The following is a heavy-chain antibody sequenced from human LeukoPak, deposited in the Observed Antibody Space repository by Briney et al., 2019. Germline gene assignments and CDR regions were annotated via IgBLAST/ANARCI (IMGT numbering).Heavy chain of an antibody. Sequence: AAPVKVSCKASGGTFSSYAISWVRQAPGQGLEWMGGIIPIFGTANYAQKFQGRVTITTDESTSTAYMELSSLRSEDTAVYYCARDRSGSNRWFDPWGQGTLVTVSS. CDR2: IIPIFGTA. V-gene: IGHV1-69*05. CDR1: GGTFSSYA. J-gene: IGHJ5*02. CDR3: ARDRSGSNRWFDP. D-gene: IGHD2-15*01.